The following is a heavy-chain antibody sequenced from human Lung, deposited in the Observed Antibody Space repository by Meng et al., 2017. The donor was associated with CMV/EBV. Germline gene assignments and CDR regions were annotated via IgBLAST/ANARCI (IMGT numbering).Heavy chain of an antibody. CDR3: ARGGVGAAGGLGCCGMDG. V-gene: IGHV3-48*04. D-gene: IGHD6-13*01. CDR1: GFTFSDYS. CDR2: IRDTTGTT. J-gene: IGHJ6*02. Sequence: GESLKISCTASGFTFSDYSMHWVRQAPGKGLEWISYIRDTTGTTYYADSVKGRFTISRDNAKSSLLLQMNSLRFEDTAVYYCARGGVGAAGGLGCCGMDGXGQGXTVTVSS.